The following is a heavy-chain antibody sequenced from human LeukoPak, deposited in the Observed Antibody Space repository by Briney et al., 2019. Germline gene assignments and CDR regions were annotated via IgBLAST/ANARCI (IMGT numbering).Heavy chain of an antibody. J-gene: IGHJ5*02. V-gene: IGHV4-31*03. CDR3: ARDLTS. CDR1: GGSVSSGVYY. Sequence: PSQTLSLTCTVSGGSVSSGVYYWRWIRQLPGKGLEWIGYIYYSGTTYYNPSLKSRVTISIDTSKNQFSLRLTSVTAADTAVYYCARDLTSWGQGTLVTVSS. CDR2: IYYSGTT. D-gene: IGHD3-9*01.